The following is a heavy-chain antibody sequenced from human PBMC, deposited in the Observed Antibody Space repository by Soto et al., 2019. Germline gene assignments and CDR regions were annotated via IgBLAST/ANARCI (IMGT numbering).Heavy chain of an antibody. D-gene: IGHD3-10*01. Sequence: QVQLVQSGAEVKKPGPSGRVSCKPSGGPFSSFPVSGVRQAPGQGLEGMGGIIPVFGIATYAQEFQGRVNITADKSTHTAYMELSSLRSDDTAVFYCARGKSYYGSGRGIYDYYSLDVWGQGTTVTVSS. J-gene: IGHJ6*02. V-gene: IGHV1-69*17. CDR1: GGPFSSFP. CDR3: ARGKSYYGSGRGIYDYYSLDV. CDR2: IIPVFGIA.